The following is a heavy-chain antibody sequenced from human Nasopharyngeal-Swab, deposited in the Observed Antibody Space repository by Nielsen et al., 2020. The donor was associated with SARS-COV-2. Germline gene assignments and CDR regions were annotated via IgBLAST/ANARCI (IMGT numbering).Heavy chain of an antibody. CDR2: ITPFKGNA. D-gene: IGHD2-8*01. Sequence: SSVNVSCKASVFSITYRFLHWMRQAPGHAREWMGCITPFKGNAKYAQKFQGRVSITRDGSRTTASLELSSLRPDDTAMYFCASGQCINGVCNPTDGLDVWGQGTSVTVS. J-gene: IGHJ6*02. V-gene: IGHV1-45*02. CDR1: VFSITYRF. CDR3: ASGQCINGVCNPTDGLDV.